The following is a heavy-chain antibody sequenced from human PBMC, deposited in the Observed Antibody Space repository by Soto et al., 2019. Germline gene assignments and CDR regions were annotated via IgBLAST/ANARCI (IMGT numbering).Heavy chain of an antibody. CDR2: IYYSGST. D-gene: IGHD5-12*01. CDR1: GGSISSYY. CDR3: ARSNIVATIGYYYYYYMDV. Sequence: SETLSLTCTVSGGSISSYYWSWIRQPPGKGLEWIGYIYYSGSTNYNPSLKSRVTISVDTSKNQFSLKLSSVTAADTAVYYCARSNIVATIGYYYYYYMDVWGKGTTVTVSS. J-gene: IGHJ6*03. V-gene: IGHV4-59*01.